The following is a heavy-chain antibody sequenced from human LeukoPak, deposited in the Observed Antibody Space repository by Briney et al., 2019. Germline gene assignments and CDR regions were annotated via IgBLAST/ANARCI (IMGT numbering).Heavy chain of an antibody. Sequence: ASVKVSCKASGYTFSGYFIHWVRQAPGQGLEWMGRINPNTGYPNHAQNFQGRVTMTRDTSISTAYMELSGLTTDDTAVYFCARGQPYGNYNYFDSWGQGTLVTVSS. CDR2: INPNTGYP. D-gene: IGHD4-11*01. V-gene: IGHV1-2*06. J-gene: IGHJ5*01. CDR3: ARGQPYGNYNYFDS. CDR1: GYTFSGYF.